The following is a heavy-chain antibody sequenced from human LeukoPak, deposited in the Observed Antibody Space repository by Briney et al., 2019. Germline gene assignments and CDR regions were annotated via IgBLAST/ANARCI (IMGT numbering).Heavy chain of an antibody. Sequence: SVKGRFTISRDNAKNSLYLQMNSLRAEDTAVYYCARDLPHDYYDSSGIDYWGQGTLVTVSS. D-gene: IGHD3-22*01. V-gene: IGHV3-21*01. CDR3: ARDLPHDYYDSSGIDY. J-gene: IGHJ4*02.